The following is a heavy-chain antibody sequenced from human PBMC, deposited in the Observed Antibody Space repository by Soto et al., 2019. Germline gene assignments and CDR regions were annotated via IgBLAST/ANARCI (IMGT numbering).Heavy chain of an antibody. CDR2: MTHTGST. V-gene: IGHV4-34*01. CDR3: ASGGT. J-gene: IGHJ5*02. D-gene: IGHD3-10*01. CDR1: GGSLSGYY. Sequence: QVHLQQWGAGLLKPSETLSLTCAVFGGSLSGYYWSWIRQPPGKGLEWIVEMTHTGSTNYSPSLRTRLTISSDTSKNHFSLRLRSVTAADTAVYYCASGGTWGQGTLVTVSS.